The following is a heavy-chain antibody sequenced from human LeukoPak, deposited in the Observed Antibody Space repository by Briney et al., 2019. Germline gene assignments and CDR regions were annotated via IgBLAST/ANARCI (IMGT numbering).Heavy chain of an antibody. CDR3: ARGQLHLDY. J-gene: IGHJ4*02. D-gene: IGHD2-2*01. CDR2: MYYSGST. CDR1: GGSISSGSYY. V-gene: IGHV4-61*10. Sequence: SQTLSLTCTVSGGSISSGSYYWSWIRQPAGKGLEWIGYMYYSGSTNYNPSLKSRITISVDTSKNQLSLRLSSVTAADTAVYYCARGQLHLDYWGQGTLVTVSS.